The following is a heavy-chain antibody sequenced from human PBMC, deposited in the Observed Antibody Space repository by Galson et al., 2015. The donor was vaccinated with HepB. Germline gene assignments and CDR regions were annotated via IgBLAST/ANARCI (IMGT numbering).Heavy chain of an antibody. CDR2: INTDGSST. Sequence: SLRLSCAASGFTFSSYWMHWVRQAPGKGLVWVSRINTDGSSTNYADSVKGRFTISRDNAKNTLYLQMNSLRAEDTTVYYCARVLIGSLDAFDIWGQGTMVTVSS. V-gene: IGHV3-74*01. CDR1: GFTFSSYW. D-gene: IGHD1-26*01. J-gene: IGHJ3*02. CDR3: ARVLIGSLDAFDI.